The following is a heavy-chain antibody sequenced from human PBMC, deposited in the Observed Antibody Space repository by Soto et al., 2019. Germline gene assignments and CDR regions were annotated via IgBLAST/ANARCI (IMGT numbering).Heavy chain of an antibody. CDR3: VKGLTAAGRFTEY. CDR2: INYSGGST. CDR1: GSTFSSYA. J-gene: IGHJ4*02. D-gene: IGHD6-13*01. V-gene: IGHV3-23*01. Sequence: GGSLRPSCAASGSTFSSYAMSWVRQAPGKGLEWVSNINYSGGSTYYADSVKGRFTISRDNSMNTLYLQMNGLRADDAALYYCVKGLTAAGRFTEYWGQGTLVTVSS.